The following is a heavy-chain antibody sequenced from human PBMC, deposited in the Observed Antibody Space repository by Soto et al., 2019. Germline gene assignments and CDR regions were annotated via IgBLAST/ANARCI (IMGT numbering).Heavy chain of an antibody. J-gene: IGHJ4*02. CDR1: GFTSSSYG. V-gene: IGHV3-30*18. D-gene: IGHD3-22*01. CDR3: TKEAAYDSSGYYTGYFDY. CDR2: ISYDGSNK. Sequence: PGGSLRLSCAASGFTSSSYGMHWVRQAPGKGLEWVAVISYDGSNKYYADSVKGRFTISRDNSENTLYLQMNSLRAEDTAVYYCTKEAAYDSSGYYTGYFDYWGQGALVTVSS.